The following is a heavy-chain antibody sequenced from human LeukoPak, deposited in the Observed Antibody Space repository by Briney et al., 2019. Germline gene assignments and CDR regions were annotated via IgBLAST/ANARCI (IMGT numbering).Heavy chain of an antibody. CDR3: TRVGYIDEGIDY. CDR1: GFTFSRHW. D-gene: IGHD5-24*01. J-gene: IGHJ4*02. CDR2: IKEDGTKT. V-gene: IGHV3-7*04. Sequence: GGSLRLSCAASGFTFSRHWMTWVRQAPGKGLEWVANIKEDGTKTNYVDSVKGRFTISRDNAKNSLYLQMNSLRAEDTAIYYCTRVGYIDEGIDYWGQGTLVTVSS.